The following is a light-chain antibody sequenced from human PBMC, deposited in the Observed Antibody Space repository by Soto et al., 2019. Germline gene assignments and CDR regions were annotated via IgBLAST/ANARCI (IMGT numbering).Light chain of an antibody. J-gene: IGLJ2*01. CDR1: SSNIGAGYD. CDR3: QSYDSSLSGYVV. CDR2: GTN. Sequence: QSVLTQPPSVSGAPGQRVTISCTGSSSNIGAGYDVHWYQQLPETAPRLLIYGTNNRPSGVPGRFSGSKSGTSASLAITGLRAEDEADYYCQSYDSSLSGYVVFGGGTQLTVL. V-gene: IGLV1-40*01.